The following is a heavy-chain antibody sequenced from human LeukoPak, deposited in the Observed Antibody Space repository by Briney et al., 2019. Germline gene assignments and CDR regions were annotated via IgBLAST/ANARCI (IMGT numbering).Heavy chain of an antibody. V-gene: IGHV3-23*01. J-gene: IGHJ4*02. CDR2: INVSGGVT. CDR3: AKSGYSDGSGYYAAYYFDY. D-gene: IGHD3-22*01. Sequence: GGSLRLSCAASGFTFSNYGMSWVRQAPGKGLEWVSGINVSGGVTSYVYSVNGRFTISREKYKNTLYLQMKRLRVKDTGVYYCAKSGYSDGSGYYAAYYFDYWGQGTLVTVSS. CDR1: GFTFSNYG.